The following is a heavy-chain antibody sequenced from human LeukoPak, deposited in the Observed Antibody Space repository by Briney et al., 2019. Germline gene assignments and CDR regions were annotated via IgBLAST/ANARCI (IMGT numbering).Heavy chain of an antibody. D-gene: IGHD2-15*01. J-gene: IGHJ3*02. V-gene: IGHV3-21*01. CDR3: AREISVVGTHAFDI. CDR2: ISSSSSYI. Sequence: GGSLRLSCAASGFTFSSYSMNWVRQAPGKGLEWVSSISSSSSYIYYADSVKGRFTNSRDNAKNSLYLQMNSLRAEDTAVYYCAREISVVGTHAFDIWGQGTMVTVSS. CDR1: GFTFSSYS.